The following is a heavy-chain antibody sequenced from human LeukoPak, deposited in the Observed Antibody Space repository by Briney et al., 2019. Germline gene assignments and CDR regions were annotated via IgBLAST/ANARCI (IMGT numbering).Heavy chain of an antibody. CDR2: IRASDGRT. CDR1: GFTFSSSS. V-gene: IGHV3-23*01. D-gene: IGHD2-21*01. J-gene: IGHJ4*02. Sequence: GGSLRLSCVASGFTFSSSSMSWVSQAPGKGLECVSSIRASDGRTYYGDSVEGRFTISRDNSKNTLYLQMNSLRAEDTAVYYCAKLVNYWGQGLLVTVSS. CDR3: AKLVNY.